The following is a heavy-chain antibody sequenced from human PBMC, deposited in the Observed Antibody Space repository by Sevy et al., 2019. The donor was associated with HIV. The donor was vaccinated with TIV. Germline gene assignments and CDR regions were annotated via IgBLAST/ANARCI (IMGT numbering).Heavy chain of an antibody. CDR3: ANAYSGSYSHSYLYALDV. V-gene: IGHV3-30*18. D-gene: IGHD1-26*01. CDR2: ISHDGINE. CDR1: GFSFSYYG. J-gene: IGHJ6*02. Sequence: GGSLRLSCIGSGFSFSYYGIHWVRQSPGKGLDWVALISHDGINEYYADSVKGRFTIPRDNSKKTVYLEMNSLRNEDTAIYFCANAYSGSYSHSYLYALDVWGQGTTVTVSS.